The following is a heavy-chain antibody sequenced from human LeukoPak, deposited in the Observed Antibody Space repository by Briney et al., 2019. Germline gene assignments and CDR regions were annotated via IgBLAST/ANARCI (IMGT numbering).Heavy chain of an antibody. D-gene: IGHD3-22*01. V-gene: IGHV3-74*01. J-gene: IGHJ4*02. CDR1: GFTFSGYW. CDR2: INNVGTTT. Sequence: GGSLRLSCAASGFTFSGYWMNWVRQAPGKGLVWVSRINNVGTTTSYADSVKGRFTISRDNAKNTLYLQMNSLRAEDTALYYCARVYYYDSSGGYQHPLGYWGQGTLVTVSS. CDR3: ARVYYYDSSGGYQHPLGY.